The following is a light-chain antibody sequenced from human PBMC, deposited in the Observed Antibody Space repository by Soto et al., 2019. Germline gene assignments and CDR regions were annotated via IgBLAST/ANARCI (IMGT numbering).Light chain of an antibody. CDR2: GNS. CDR1: SSNIGAGYD. V-gene: IGLV1-40*01. Sequence: QSVLTQPPSVSGAPGQRVTISCTGSSSNIGAGYDVHWYQQLPGTAPKLLIYGNSNRPSGVPDRFSGSNSGTSASLAITGLQADDEADYYCQSDDSSLSGYVFGTGTKLTGL. CDR3: QSDDSSLSGYV. J-gene: IGLJ1*01.